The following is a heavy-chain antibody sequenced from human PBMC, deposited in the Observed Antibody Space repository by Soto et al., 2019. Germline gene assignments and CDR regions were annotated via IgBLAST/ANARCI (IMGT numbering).Heavy chain of an antibody. Sequence: SETLSLTCTVSGGSISSYYWSWIRQPPGKGLEWIGYIYYSGSTNYNPSLKSRVTISVDTSKNQFSLKLSSVTAADTAVYYCARGYEDIVGTTFDYWGQGTLLTVSS. CDR1: GGSISSYY. D-gene: IGHD5-12*01. V-gene: IGHV4-59*01. J-gene: IGHJ4*02. CDR3: ARGYEDIVGTTFDY. CDR2: IYYSGST.